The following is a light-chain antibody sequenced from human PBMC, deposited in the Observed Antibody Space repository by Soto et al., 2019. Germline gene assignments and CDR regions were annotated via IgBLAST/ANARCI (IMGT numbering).Light chain of an antibody. CDR3: HQYGTSPT. CDR2: AAS. V-gene: IGKV3-20*01. J-gene: IGKJ4*01. CDR1: QSISSTY. Sequence: DIVLTQSPGTLSVSPGERATLSCRASQSISSTYLAWYQHKPGQAPRLVIYAASSRATGIPYRFSGSGSGTDFTLIISTLQPEDFAVYYCHQYGTSPTFGGGTKVEIK.